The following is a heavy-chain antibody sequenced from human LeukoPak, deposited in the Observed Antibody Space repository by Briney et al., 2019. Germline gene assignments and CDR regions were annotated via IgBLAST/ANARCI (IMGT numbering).Heavy chain of an antibody. J-gene: IGHJ5*02. CDR2: INPSGGST. CDR1: GYTFTSYY. Sequence: ASVKVSCKASGYTFTSYYMHWVRQAPGQGLEWMGIINPSGGSTSYAQKFQGRVTMTRDMSTSTVYMELSSLRSEDTAVYYCAREDYYDSSGYYNWFDPWGQGTLVTVSS. V-gene: IGHV1-46*01. D-gene: IGHD3-22*01. CDR3: AREDYYDSSGYYNWFDP.